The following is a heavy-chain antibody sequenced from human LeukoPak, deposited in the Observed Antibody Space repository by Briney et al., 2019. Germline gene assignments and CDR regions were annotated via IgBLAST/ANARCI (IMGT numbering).Heavy chain of an antibody. J-gene: IGHJ4*02. CDR2: IKQDGREK. CDR3: ARGIAAAGTEFDY. V-gene: IGHV3-7*01. D-gene: IGHD6-13*01. Sequence: GGSLRLSCAASGFTFSSYWMRWVRQAPGKGLEWVANIKQDGREKYYVDSVKGRFTISRDNAKNSLYLQMNSLRAEDTAVYYCARGIAAAGTEFDYWGQGTLVTVSS. CDR1: GFTFSSYW.